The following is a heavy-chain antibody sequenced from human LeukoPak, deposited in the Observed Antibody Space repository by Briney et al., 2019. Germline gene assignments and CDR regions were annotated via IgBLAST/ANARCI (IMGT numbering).Heavy chain of an antibody. J-gene: IGHJ4*02. CDR2: IYYSGST. V-gene: IGHV4-31*03. CDR3: AREDYGGNSD. Sequence: SETLSLTCTVSGGSISSHNYYWGWIRQPPGKGLEWIGYIYYSGSTYYNPSLKSRVTISVDTSKNQFSLKLSSVTAADTAVYYCAREDYGGNSDWGQGTLVTVSS. CDR1: GGSISSHNYY. D-gene: IGHD4-23*01.